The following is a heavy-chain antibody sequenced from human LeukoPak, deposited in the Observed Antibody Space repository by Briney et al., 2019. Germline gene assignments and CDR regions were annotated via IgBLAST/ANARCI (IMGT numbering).Heavy chain of an antibody. Sequence: GGSLRLSCAASGVAFGRYAMSWVRQAPGKGLEWVSQIGGSGGGTTFYADSVKGRFTISRDDSKNTLYLQMNSLRADDTAVYYCADWNYVDYWGQGTLVTVSS. CDR2: IGGSGGGTT. CDR3: ADWNYVDY. D-gene: IGHD1-7*01. CDR1: GVAFGRYA. J-gene: IGHJ4*02. V-gene: IGHV3-23*01.